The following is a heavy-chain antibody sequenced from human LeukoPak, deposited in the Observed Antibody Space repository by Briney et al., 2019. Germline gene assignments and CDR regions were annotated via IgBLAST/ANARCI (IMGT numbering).Heavy chain of an antibody. CDR1: GGSVGGYY. Sequence: PSETLSLTCAVYGGSVGGYYWSWIRQPPGKGLEWIGEFNDSGSTNYNPSLRSRVTMSVDTSKNQISLNLRSVTAADTAVYYCARNYGSGSYYDLWGQGTLVTVSS. D-gene: IGHD3-10*01. J-gene: IGHJ4*02. CDR2: FNDSGST. V-gene: IGHV4-34*01. CDR3: ARNYGSGSYYDL.